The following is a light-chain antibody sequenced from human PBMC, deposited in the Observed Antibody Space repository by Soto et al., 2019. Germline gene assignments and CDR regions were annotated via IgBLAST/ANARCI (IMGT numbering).Light chain of an antibody. CDR1: QSVSSTY. CDR2: GAS. Sequence: EIVLTQSPGTLSLSPGERATLSCRASQSVSSTYLAWYQQRSGQAPRLLIYGASSRATGIPDRFSGSGSGTDFTLTISRLEPEDFAVYYCQQYAGSPLAFGGGTKVEIK. J-gene: IGKJ4*01. V-gene: IGKV3-20*01. CDR3: QQYAGSPLA.